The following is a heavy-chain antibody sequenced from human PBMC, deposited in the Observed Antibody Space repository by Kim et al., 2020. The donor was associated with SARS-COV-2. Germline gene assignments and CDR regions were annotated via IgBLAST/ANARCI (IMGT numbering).Heavy chain of an antibody. V-gene: IGHV5-10-1*01. CDR3: ARHFTETANYYGSGSYLPDYYGMDV. Sequence: GESLKISCKGSGYSFTSYWISWVRQMPGKGLEWMGRIDPSDSYTNYSPSFQGHVTISADKSISTAYLQWSSLKASDTAMYYCARHFTETANYYGSGSYLPDYYGMDVWGQGTTVTVSS. D-gene: IGHD3-10*01. J-gene: IGHJ6*02. CDR2: IDPSDSYT. CDR1: GYSFTSYW.